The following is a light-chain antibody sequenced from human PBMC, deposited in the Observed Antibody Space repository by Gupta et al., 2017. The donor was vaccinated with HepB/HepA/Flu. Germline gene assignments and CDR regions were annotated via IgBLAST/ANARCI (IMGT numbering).Light chain of an antibody. Sequence: SSELTQPPSVSVSPGQTASITCSGDKLGDKYACWYQQKPGQSPVLVIYQDSKRPSGIPERFSGSNSGNTATLTISGTQARDEADYYCQAWDSSTESVVFGGGTKLTVL. V-gene: IGLV3-1*01. CDR3: QAWDSSTESVV. CDR2: QDS. J-gene: IGLJ2*01. CDR1: KLGDKY.